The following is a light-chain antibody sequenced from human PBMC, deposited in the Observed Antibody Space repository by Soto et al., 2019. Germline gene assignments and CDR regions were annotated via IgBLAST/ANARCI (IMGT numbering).Light chain of an antibody. J-gene: IGKJ4*01. CDR2: GAS. CDR1: PSVSGSN. Sequence: EIVLTQSPGTLSLSPGERATLSCRASPSVSGSNLAWYQQKPGQAPRLVIYGASNRATGIPDRFSGSGSGTDFTLTISRLEPEDFAMYYCQQFGTSRLTFGGGTKVDNK. CDR3: QQFGTSRLT. V-gene: IGKV3-20*01.